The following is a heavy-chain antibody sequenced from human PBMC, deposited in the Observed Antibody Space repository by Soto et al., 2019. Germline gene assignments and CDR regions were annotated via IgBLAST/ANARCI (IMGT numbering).Heavy chain of an antibody. CDR2: IYYSGST. D-gene: IGHD6-13*01. J-gene: IGHJ3*02. Sequence: SETLSLTCTVSGGSISSGDYYWNCIRQHPGKGLEWIGYIYYSGSTFYNPSLKSRVTISVDTSKNQFSLKLSSVTAADTAVYYCAREPIAAAGSDAFDIWGQGTLVTVSS. CDR1: GGSISSGDYY. CDR3: AREPIAAAGSDAFDI. V-gene: IGHV4-31*03.